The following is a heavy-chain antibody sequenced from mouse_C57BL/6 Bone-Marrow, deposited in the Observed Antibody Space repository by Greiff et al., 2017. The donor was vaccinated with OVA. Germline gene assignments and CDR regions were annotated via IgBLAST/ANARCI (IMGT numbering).Heavy chain of an antibody. J-gene: IGHJ2*01. Sequence: EVQLVESGGGLVKPGGSLKLSCAASGFTFSDYGMHWVRQAPEKGLEWVAYISSGSSTIYYADTVKGRFTISRDNAKNTLFLQMTSLRSEDTAMYYCARHHEGVDDWGQGTTLTVSS. V-gene: IGHV5-17*01. CDR1: GFTFSDYG. CDR2: ISSGSSTI. CDR3: ARHHEGVDD.